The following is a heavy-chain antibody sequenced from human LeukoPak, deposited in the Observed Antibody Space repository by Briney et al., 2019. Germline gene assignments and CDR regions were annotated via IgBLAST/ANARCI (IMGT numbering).Heavy chain of an antibody. J-gene: IGHJ4*02. CDR2: ISGSGGNP. CDR3: AKASSAVNGCIDY. V-gene: IGHV3-23*01. CDR1: GFTFSDFT. Sequence: GGSLRLSCAASGFTFSDFTMSWVRQAPGKGLEWVSGISGSGGNPDHTDSVKGRFTISRDDSRDTLYLQMDSLRAEDTAIYYCAKASSAVNGCIDYWGQGTLVTVSS. D-gene: IGHD2-8*01.